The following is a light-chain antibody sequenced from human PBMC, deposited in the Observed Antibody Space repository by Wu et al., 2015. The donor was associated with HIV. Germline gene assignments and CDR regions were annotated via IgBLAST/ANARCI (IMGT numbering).Light chain of an antibody. CDR2: GAS. V-gene: IGKV3-20*01. CDR1: QSISSIY. CDR3: QQYGSSPQT. Sequence: EIVLTQSPGTLSLSPGERATLSCRASQSISSIYLAWYQQKPGQAPRLLIYGASSRATGIPDRFSGSGSETDFTLTISRLEPEDFAVYYCQQYGSSPQTFGQGTKVEI. J-gene: IGKJ1*01.